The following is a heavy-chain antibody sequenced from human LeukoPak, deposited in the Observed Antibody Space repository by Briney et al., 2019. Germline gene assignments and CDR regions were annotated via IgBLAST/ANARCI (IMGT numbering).Heavy chain of an antibody. Sequence: GGSLRLSCAASKFTFSNFWMSWVRQAPGKGLEWVATIKQDGSEIYYVDSVKGRFTISRDNAKNSLYLQMNSLRAKDTAVYYCARDHWNANWFDPWGQGTLVTVSS. D-gene: IGHD1-1*01. V-gene: IGHV3-7*01. CDR3: ARDHWNANWFDP. J-gene: IGHJ5*02. CDR2: IKQDGSEI. CDR1: KFTFSNFW.